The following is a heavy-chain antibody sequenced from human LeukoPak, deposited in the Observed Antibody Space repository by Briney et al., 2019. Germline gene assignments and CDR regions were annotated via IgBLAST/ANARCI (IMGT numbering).Heavy chain of an antibody. CDR3: AKGLHCSSTSCYKAYFDY. D-gene: IGHD2-2*01. Sequence: PGGSLRLSCAASGFTFSSYAMSWVRQAPGKGLEWVSAISGSGGSTYYADSVKGRFTISRDNSKNTLYLQMNSLRAEDTAVYYCAKGLHCSSTSCYKAYFDYWGQGTLVTVSS. V-gene: IGHV3-23*01. CDR1: GFTFSSYA. CDR2: ISGSGGST. J-gene: IGHJ4*02.